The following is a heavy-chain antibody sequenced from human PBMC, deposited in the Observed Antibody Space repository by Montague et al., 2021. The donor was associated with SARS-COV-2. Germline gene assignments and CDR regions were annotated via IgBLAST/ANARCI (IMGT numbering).Heavy chain of an antibody. J-gene: IGHJ6*02. CDR1: GFSLSTSGMC. D-gene: IGHD6-13*01. CDR3: ARILSMQQLAPPYYYYYGMDV. CDR2: IDWDDGK. V-gene: IGHV2-70*01. Sequence: PALVKPTQTLTLTCTFSGFSLSTSGMCVSWIRQPPGKALEWLALIDWDDGKYYSTSLKARLTISKDTSKNQVVLTMTNMDPVDTATYYCARILSMQQLAPPYYYYYGMDVWGQGTTVTVSS.